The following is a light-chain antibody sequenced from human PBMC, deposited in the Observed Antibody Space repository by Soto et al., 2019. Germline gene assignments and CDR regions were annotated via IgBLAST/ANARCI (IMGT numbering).Light chain of an antibody. CDR3: TSWTTSTTMK. V-gene: IGLV2-14*01. Sequence: QSVLTQPASVSGSPGKSITISSTGTSRDVGAYNYVSWYQQHPGKAPKLMIYDVNIRPSGVSNRFSGSKSGNTASLTISGLQAEDEADYYCTSWTTSTTMKFGGGTQLTVL. CDR1: SRDVGAYNY. CDR2: DVN. J-gene: IGLJ2*01.